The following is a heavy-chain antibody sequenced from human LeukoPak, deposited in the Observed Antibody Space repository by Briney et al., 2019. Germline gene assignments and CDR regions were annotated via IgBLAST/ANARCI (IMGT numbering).Heavy chain of an antibody. J-gene: IGHJ4*02. D-gene: IGHD3-10*01. V-gene: IGHV1-8*02. Sequence: ASVKVSCKASGYTFTSYGISWVRQAPGQGLEWMGWMNPNSGNTGNAQKFQGRVTMTRNTSISTAYMELSSLRSEDTAVYYCARGSRNGSGSYYFDYWGQGTPVTVSS. CDR2: MNPNSGNT. CDR3: ARGSRNGSGSYYFDY. CDR1: GYTFTSYG.